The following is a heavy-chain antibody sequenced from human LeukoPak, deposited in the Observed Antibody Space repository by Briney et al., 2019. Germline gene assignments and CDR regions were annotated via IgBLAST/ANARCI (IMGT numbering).Heavy chain of an antibody. CDR3: ARERSPEDYMDV. CDR1: GYTLSGYH. J-gene: IGHJ6*03. V-gene: IGHV1-2*02. CDR2: ISPNSGGT. Sequence: ASVKVSCKASGYTLSGYHLHWVRQAPGQGLEWMGWISPNSGGTHYAQKFQGRVTMTRDTSINTVYMELRRRRSDDTAVYYCARERSPEDYMDVWGKGTTVTVSS.